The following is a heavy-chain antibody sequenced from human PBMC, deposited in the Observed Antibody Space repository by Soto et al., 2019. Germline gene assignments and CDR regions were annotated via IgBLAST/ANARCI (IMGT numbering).Heavy chain of an antibody. CDR2: MNPNSGNT. D-gene: IGHD4-17*01. CDR3: ARGRGTVTTFTDYYYYMDV. V-gene: IGHV1-8*01. Sequence: ASVKVSCKASGYTFTSYDINWVRQATGQGLEWMGWMNPNSGNTGYAQKFQGRVTMTRNTSISTAYMELSSLRSEDTAVYYCARGRGTVTTFTDYYYYMDVWGKGTTVTVSS. CDR1: GYTFTSYD. J-gene: IGHJ6*03.